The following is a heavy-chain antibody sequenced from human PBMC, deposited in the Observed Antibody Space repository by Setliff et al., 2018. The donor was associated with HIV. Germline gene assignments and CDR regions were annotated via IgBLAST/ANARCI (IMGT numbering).Heavy chain of an antibody. CDR3: VTVVQDDLGVVLFDY. Sequence: SETLSLTCEVSGGSISSTKWWNWVRQPPGKGLEWIGEIYQSGTTNYNPSLKSRVTMSVDTSNNQFSLKVSSVTAADTAIYYCVTVVQDDLGVVLFDYWGQGTLVTVSS. D-gene: IGHD3-3*01. V-gene: IGHV4-4*02. CDR1: GGSISSTKW. CDR2: IYQSGTT. J-gene: IGHJ4*02.